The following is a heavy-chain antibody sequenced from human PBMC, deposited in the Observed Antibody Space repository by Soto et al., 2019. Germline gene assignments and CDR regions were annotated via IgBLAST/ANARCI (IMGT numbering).Heavy chain of an antibody. CDR3: AGDRTLAYYYDSSGYNPTFDY. V-gene: IGHV1-69*01. D-gene: IGHD3-22*01. Sequence: QVQLVQSGAEVKKPGSSVKVSCKASGGTFSSYAISWVRQAPGQGLEWMGGIIPIFGTANYAQKFQGRVTITADESTSTAYMELSSLRSEDTAVYYCAGDRTLAYYYDSSGYNPTFDYWGQGTLVTVSS. CDR1: GGTFSSYA. J-gene: IGHJ4*02. CDR2: IIPIFGTA.